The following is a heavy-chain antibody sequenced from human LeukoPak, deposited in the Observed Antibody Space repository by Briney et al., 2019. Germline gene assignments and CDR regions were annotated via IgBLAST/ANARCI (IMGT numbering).Heavy chain of an antibody. D-gene: IGHD5-12*01. CDR3: TTTSGYDFVNFDY. J-gene: IGHJ4*02. CDR1: GFTFSNAW. CDR2: IKSKTDGGTT. Sequence: PGGSLRLSCAASGFTFSNAWMSWVRQAPGKGLEWVGRIKSKTDGGTTDYAAPVKGRFTISRDDSKNTLYLQMNSLKTEDTAVYYCTTTSGYDFVNFDYWGQGTLVTVSS. V-gene: IGHV3-15*01.